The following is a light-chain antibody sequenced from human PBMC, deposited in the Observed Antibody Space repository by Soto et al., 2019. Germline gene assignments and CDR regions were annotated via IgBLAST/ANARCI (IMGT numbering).Light chain of an antibody. CDR3: QHSYSTPPT. CDR2: WAS. V-gene: IGKV4-1*01. CDR1: QSVLYSSSNKNY. J-gene: IGKJ1*01. Sequence: DIVMTQSPDSLAVSLGERATINCKSSQSVLYSSSNKNYLAWYQQKPGQPPKLLISWASIRESGVPDRFSGSGSGTDFTLAISSLQAEDVAVYYCQHSYSTPPTFGQGTKVDIK.